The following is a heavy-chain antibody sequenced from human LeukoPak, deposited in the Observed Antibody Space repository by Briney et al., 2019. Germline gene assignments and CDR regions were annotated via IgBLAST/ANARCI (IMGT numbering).Heavy chain of an antibody. V-gene: IGHV4-4*02. Sequence: SETLSLTCVVSGASMSSSDWWSWVRQSPGKGLEWIGEIYYTGSRNYNPSLKSRVAMSVDTSKNQFSLELTSVTAADTAEYYCARAVHPQRVPVKDAYGLDVWGQGTTVTVSS. J-gene: IGHJ6*02. CDR3: ARAVHPQRVPVKDAYGLDV. D-gene: IGHD2-8*02. CDR2: IYYTGSR. CDR1: GASMSSSDW.